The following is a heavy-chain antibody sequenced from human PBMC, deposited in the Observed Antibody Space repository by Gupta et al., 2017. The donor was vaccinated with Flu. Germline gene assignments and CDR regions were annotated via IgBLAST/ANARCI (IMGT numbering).Heavy chain of an antibody. CDR3: AKGGLVNLIDG. J-gene: IGHJ4*02. D-gene: IGHD2-21*01. CDR2: ISGTGRET. CDR1: AFTFINHS. V-gene: IGHV3-23*01. Sequence: LFACGVSLVQSGGSLSLSFAPSAFTFINHSMSCVRRAPGKELAWCSAISGTGRETYYEDSVKGRVTISRDMSKNKLYLQMNSVRAEDTAVYYCAKGGLVNLIDGWGQGTLVTVSS.